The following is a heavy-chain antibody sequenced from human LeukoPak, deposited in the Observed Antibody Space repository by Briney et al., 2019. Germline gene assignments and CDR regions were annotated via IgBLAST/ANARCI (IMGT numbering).Heavy chain of an antibody. CDR3: AKDKWELPFPYYLDY. Sequence: GGSLRLSCAASGFTFSSYAMSWVRQAPGKGLEWVSAISGSGGSTYYADSVKGRFTISRDNSKNTLYLQMNSLRAEDTAVYYCAKDKWELPFPYYLDYWGQGTLVTVSS. CDR1: GFTFSSYA. V-gene: IGHV3-23*01. J-gene: IGHJ4*02. D-gene: IGHD1-26*01. CDR2: ISGSGGST.